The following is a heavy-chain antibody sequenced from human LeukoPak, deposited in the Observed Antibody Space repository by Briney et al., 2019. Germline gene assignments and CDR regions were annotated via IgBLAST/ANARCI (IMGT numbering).Heavy chain of an antibody. CDR3: AHRPKSGTYLGYYCDF. J-gene: IGHJ4*02. V-gene: IGHV2-5*02. CDR1: GFSLNTSGVG. D-gene: IGHD1-26*01. CDR2: IYSDDAK. Sequence: SGPTLAKPTQTLTLTCTFSGFSLNTSGVGVGWIRQPPGKALEWLALIYSDDAKRYRTSLQTRLTITKHTSKNQVVLTMTNMDPVDTGTYYCAHRPKSGTYLGYYCDFWGQGSLVTVSS.